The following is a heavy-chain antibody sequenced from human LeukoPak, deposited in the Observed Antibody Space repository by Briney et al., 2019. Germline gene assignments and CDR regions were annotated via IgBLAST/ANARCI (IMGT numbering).Heavy chain of an antibody. Sequence: PGGSLGLSCAASGFTFSSYWMHWVRQAPGKGLVWVSRINSDGSSTSYADSVKGRFTISRDNSKNTLYLQMNSLRAEDTALYYCAKGSKAVLFTRDYYMDVWGKGTTVTISS. V-gene: IGHV3-74*01. CDR3: AKGSKAVLFTRDYYMDV. D-gene: IGHD6-19*01. CDR2: INSDGSST. CDR1: GFTFSSYW. J-gene: IGHJ6*03.